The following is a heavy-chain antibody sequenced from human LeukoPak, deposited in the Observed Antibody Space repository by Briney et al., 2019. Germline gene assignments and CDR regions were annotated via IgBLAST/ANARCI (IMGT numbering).Heavy chain of an antibody. D-gene: IGHD6-13*01. CDR2: IGSSGGGI. Sequence: GGSLRLSCAASGFTFSTYTMYWVRHPPGKRLEWVSIIGSSGGGIHYADSVKGRFTISRDNSKNTLYLQMNSLRAEDTAVYYCAKVMSHSSSWYLSSYFDYWGQGTLVTVSS. V-gene: IGHV3-23*01. CDR3: AKVMSHSSSWYLSSYFDY. CDR1: GFTFSTYT. J-gene: IGHJ4*02.